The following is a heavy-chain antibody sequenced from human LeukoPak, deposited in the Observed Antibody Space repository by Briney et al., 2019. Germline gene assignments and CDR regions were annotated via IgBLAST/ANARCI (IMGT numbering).Heavy chain of an antibody. D-gene: IGHD6-13*01. V-gene: IGHV3-11*01. CDR2: ISSSGSTI. CDR1: GFTLSDYY. J-gene: IGHJ5*02. Sequence: PGGSLRLSCAASGFTLSDYYMSWIRQAPGKGLEWVSYISSSGSTIYYADSVKGRFTISRDNAKNSLYLQMNSLRAEDTAVYYCARDGGLEQQLVLDWFDPWGQGTLVTVSS. CDR3: ARDGGLEQQLVLDWFDP.